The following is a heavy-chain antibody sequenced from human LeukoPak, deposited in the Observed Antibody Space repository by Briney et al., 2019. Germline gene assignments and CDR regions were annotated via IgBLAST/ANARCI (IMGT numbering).Heavy chain of an antibody. CDR2: IWYDGGNK. CDR3: AKATCSGASCFSNSRDAFDI. CDR1: GIIFSDFG. J-gene: IGHJ3*02. D-gene: IGHD2-15*01. V-gene: IGHV3-33*06. Sequence: PGGSLRLSCAASGIIFSDFGMHWVRQAPGKGLEWMAIIWYDGGNKYYADSVKDRFTISRDNSQNTMYLQMNSLRAEDTAVYYCAKATCSGASCFSNSRDAFDIWGQGTMVTVSS.